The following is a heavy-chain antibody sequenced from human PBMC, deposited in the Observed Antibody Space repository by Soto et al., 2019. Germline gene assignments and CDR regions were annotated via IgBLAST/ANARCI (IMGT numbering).Heavy chain of an antibody. J-gene: IGHJ4*02. CDR2: ISDSGGDT. D-gene: IGHD3-10*01. CDR1: GFSFSTYA. V-gene: IGHV3-23*01. Sequence: GGSLRLSCAASGFSFSTYAMNWVRQAPGKGLEWVSVISDSGGDTKFADSVKGRFTMSRDNSKNMLYLQMTSLRAEDTAIYYCAKGLRGGYPGSRIFEYWGQGTPVTVS. CDR3: AKGLRGGYPGSRIFEY.